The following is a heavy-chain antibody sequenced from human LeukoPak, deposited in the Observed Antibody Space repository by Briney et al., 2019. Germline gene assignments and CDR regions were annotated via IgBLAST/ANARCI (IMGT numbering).Heavy chain of an antibody. Sequence: SETLSLTCNVSGDSITSGGFYWAWIRQSPGKGLEWIGNVYYSGSPQYNPSLRGRVSISMDMTKNQFSLNLNSVSVTDTAIYYCARRDYAAWFDPWGQGTLVTVSS. CDR3: ARRDYAAWFDP. J-gene: IGHJ5*02. D-gene: IGHD4/OR15-4a*01. V-gene: IGHV4-39*01. CDR1: GDSITSGGFY. CDR2: VYYSGSP.